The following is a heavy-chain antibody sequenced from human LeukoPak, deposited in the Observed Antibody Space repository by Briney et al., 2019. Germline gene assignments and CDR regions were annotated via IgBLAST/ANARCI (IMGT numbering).Heavy chain of an antibody. J-gene: IGHJ4*02. V-gene: IGHV3-23*01. Sequence: GGSLRLSCAASGFTFSSYAMSWVRQAPGKGLEWVSAISGSGGSTYYADSVKRRFTISRDNSKNTLYLQMNTLRAEDTAVYYFAKDLGHYGDNFDYWGQGTLVTVSS. CDR3: AKDLGHYGDNFDY. CDR1: GFTFSSYA. CDR2: ISGSGGST. D-gene: IGHD4-17*01.